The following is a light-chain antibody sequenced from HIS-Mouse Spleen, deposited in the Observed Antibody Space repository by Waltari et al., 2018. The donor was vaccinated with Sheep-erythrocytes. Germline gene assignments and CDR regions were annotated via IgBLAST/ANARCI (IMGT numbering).Light chain of an antibody. CDR2: DVS. V-gene: IGLV2-14*03. J-gene: IGLJ1*01. CDR3: SSYTSSSTIV. CDR1: SSDVGGYNY. Sequence: QSALTQPASVSGSPGQSITISCTGTSSDVGGYNYVSWYQQNPGKAPKPMIYDVSNRHSGVANRFSGSKSGNTASLTISGLQAEDEADYYCSSYTSSSTIVFGTGTKVTVL.